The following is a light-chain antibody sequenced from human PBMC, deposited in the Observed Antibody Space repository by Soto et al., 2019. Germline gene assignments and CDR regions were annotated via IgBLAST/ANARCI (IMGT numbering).Light chain of an antibody. V-gene: IGKV3-11*01. J-gene: IGKJ3*01. CDR1: QSVSRY. CDR3: QQRSNWPVT. Sequence: EIVLTQSPATLSFSPGERATLSCRASQSVSRYFTWYQQKPGQAPRLLIYDASTRATGIPARFSGSGSGTDFTLTVSVLEPEAFAVYYCQQRSNWPVTFGPGTQLDIQ. CDR2: DAS.